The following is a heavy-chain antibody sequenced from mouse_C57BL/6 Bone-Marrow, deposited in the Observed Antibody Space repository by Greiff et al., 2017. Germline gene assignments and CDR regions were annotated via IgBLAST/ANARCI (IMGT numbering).Heavy chain of an antibody. J-gene: IGHJ3*01. D-gene: IGHD2-2*01. Sequence: QVQLQQPGAELVKLGASVKWSCKASGYTFTSYWMHGVKQRPGQGLEWIGMINPNSGSTNYNEKFKSKATLTVDKSSSTAYMQLSSLTSEDSAVYYCARFGYDGTGAYWGQGTLVTVSA. CDR3: ARFGYDGTGAY. V-gene: IGHV1-64*01. CDR2: INPNSGST. CDR1: GYTFTSYW.